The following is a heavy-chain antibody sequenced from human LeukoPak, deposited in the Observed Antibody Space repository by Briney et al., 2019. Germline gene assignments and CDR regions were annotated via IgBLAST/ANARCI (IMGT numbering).Heavy chain of an antibody. CDR2: IYYSGST. CDR3: ARDRSNIDY. Sequence: SETLSLTCTVSGGSISNYYWSWLRQPPGKGLEWIGYIYYSGSTYYNPSLKSRVTITVDRSKNQFSLKLSSVTAADTAVYYCARDRSNIDYWGQGTLVTVSS. J-gene: IGHJ4*02. V-gene: IGHV4-59*12. CDR1: GGSISNYY.